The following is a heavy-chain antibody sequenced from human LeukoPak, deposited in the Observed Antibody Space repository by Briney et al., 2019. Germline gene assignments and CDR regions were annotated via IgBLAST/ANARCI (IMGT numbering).Heavy chain of an antibody. V-gene: IGHV3-66*01. D-gene: IGHD2-2*01. J-gene: IGHJ6*03. CDR2: IYSGGST. CDR3: ARGVVPAAGRSYYYYYMDV. Sequence: GGSLRLSCAASGFTVSSNYMSWVRQAPGKGLEWVSVIYSGGSTYYADSVKGRFTISRDNSKNSLYLQMNSLRAEDTAVYYCARGVVPAAGRSYYYYYMDVWGKGTTVTVSS. CDR1: GFTVSSNY.